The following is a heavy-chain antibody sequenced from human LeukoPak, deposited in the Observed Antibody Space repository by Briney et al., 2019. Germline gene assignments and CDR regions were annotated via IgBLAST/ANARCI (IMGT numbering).Heavy chain of an antibody. Sequence: SETLSLTCAVYGGSFSGYYWSWIRQPPGKGLEWIGEINHSGSTNYNPSLKSRVTISVDTSKNQFSLKLSSVTAADTAVYYCASHTVTTQPDYWGQGTPVTVSS. D-gene: IGHD4-17*01. CDR3: ASHTVTTQPDY. CDR1: GGSFSGYY. J-gene: IGHJ4*02. CDR2: INHSGST. V-gene: IGHV4-34*01.